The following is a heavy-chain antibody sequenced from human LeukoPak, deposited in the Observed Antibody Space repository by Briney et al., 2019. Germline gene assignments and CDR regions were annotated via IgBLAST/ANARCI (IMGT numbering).Heavy chain of an antibody. V-gene: IGHV4-59*01. CDR1: GGSISSYY. D-gene: IGHD1-7*01. J-gene: IGHJ4*02. Sequence: SETLSLTCTVSGGSISSYYWSWIRKPPGKGLEWIGYIYYSGSTNYNPSLKSRVTISVDTSKNQFSLKLSSVTAADTAVYYCARAELELSSFDYWGQGTLVTVSS. CDR3: ARAELELSSFDY. CDR2: IYYSGST.